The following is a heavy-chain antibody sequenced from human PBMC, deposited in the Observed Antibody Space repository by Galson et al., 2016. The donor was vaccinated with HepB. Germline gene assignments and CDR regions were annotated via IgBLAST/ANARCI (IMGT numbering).Heavy chain of an antibody. CDR2: ISSSSTYI. D-gene: IGHD5-18*01. Sequence: SLRLSCAASGFTFSSFHMNWVRQAPGRGLEWVSSISSSSTYIEYADSVKGRFTISRENAKNSLYLQMNRLRAEDTAVYFCARDMAGYSYGFGFDLWGQGTLVTVSS. V-gene: IGHV3-21*06. CDR3: ARDMAGYSYGFGFDL. CDR1: GFTFSSFH. J-gene: IGHJ4*02.